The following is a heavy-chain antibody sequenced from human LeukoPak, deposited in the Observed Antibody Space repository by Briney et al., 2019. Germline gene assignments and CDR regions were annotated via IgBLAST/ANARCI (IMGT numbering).Heavy chain of an antibody. D-gene: IGHD6-19*01. CDR1: GFTFSSYS. CDR2: ISSSSSYI. CDR3: AREGAVAGQSSPFDY. J-gene: IGHJ4*02. Sequence: PGGTLRLSCAASGFTFSSYSMNWVRQAPGKGLEWVSSISSSSSYIYYADSVKGRFTISRDNAKNSLYLQMNSLRAEDTAVYYCAREGAVAGQSSPFDYWGQRTLVTVSS. V-gene: IGHV3-21*01.